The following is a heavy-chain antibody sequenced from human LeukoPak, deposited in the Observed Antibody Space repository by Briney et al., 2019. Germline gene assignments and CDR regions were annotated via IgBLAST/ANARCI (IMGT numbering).Heavy chain of an antibody. D-gene: IGHD1-26*01. Sequence: ASVKVSCKASGYTLTGYYMHWVRQAPGQGLEWMGWINPNSGGTNYAQKFQGRVTMTRDTSISTAYMELSRLRSDDTAVYYCARARGLEWELPRDAFDIWGQGTMVTVSS. CDR1: GYTLTGYY. CDR2: INPNSGGT. J-gene: IGHJ3*02. V-gene: IGHV1-2*02. CDR3: ARARGLEWELPRDAFDI.